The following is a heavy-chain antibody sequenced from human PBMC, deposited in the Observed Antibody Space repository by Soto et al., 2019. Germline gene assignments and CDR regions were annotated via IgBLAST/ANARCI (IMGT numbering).Heavy chain of an antibody. CDR3: AREGSGYYYYYYGMDV. J-gene: IGHJ6*02. CDR2: ISYDGCNK. D-gene: IGHD6-19*01. Sequence: QVQLVESGGGVVQPGRSLRLSCAASGFTFSSYAMHWVRQAPGKGLEWVAVISYDGCNKYYADSVKGRFTISRDNSKNTLYLQMNSLRAEDTAVYYCAREGSGYYYYYYGMDVWGQGTTVTVSS. CDR1: GFTFSSYA. V-gene: IGHV3-30-3*01.